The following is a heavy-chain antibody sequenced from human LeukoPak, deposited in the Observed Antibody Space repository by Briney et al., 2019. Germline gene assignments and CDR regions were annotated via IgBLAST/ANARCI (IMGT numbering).Heavy chain of an antibody. CDR2: ISYDGSNK. V-gene: IGHV3-30-3*01. Sequence: GGSLRLSCAASRFTFSSYAMHWVRQAPGKGLEWVAVISYDGSNKYYADSVKGRFTISRDNSKNTLYLQMNSLRAEDTAVYYCAREHIVVVPAAIGTFDYWGQGTLVTVSS. CDR3: AREHIVVVPAAIGTFDY. D-gene: IGHD2-2*01. CDR1: RFTFSSYA. J-gene: IGHJ4*02.